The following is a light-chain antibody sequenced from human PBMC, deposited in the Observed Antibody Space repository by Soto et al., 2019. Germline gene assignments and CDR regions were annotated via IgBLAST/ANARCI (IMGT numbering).Light chain of an antibody. Sequence: EIVLTQSPGTLSLSPCERSTLSCRASQSVSSSYLAWYQQKPGQAPRLLIYDASNRATGIPARFSGSGSGTDFTLTISSLEPEDFAVYYCQQRSNWPLTFGGGTKVDI. CDR2: DAS. J-gene: IGKJ4*01. CDR3: QQRSNWPLT. V-gene: IGKV3-11*01. CDR1: QSVSSSY.